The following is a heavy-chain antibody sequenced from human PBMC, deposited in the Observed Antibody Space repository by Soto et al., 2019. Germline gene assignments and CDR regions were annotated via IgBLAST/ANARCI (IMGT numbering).Heavy chain of an antibody. V-gene: IGHV4-61*08. J-gene: IGHJ5*02. CDR1: GGAVSSGAYY. CDR3: TRGPPRVQWFDP. CDR2: IYFTGST. Sequence: LTLTCTVSGGAVSSGAYYWSWIRQPPGKGLEWIGHIYFTGSTNYNPSLKSRVTMSLDTSRNQFSLKLSSVTAADTAVYYCTRGPPRVQWFDPWGLGTLVTVSS.